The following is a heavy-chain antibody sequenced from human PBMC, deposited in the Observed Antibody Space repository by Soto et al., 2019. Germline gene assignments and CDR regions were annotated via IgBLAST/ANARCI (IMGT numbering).Heavy chain of an antibody. V-gene: IGHV4-39*01. D-gene: IGHD1-26*01. J-gene: IGHJ4*02. CDR1: GGSISSSSYY. CDR2: IYYSGST. CDR3: ARSGPEWELDY. Sequence: SETLSLTCTVSGGSISSSSYYWGWIRQPPGKGLEWIGSIYYSGSTYYNPSLKSRVTISVDTSKNQFSLKLSSVTAADTAVYYCARSGPEWELDYWGQGTLVTVSS.